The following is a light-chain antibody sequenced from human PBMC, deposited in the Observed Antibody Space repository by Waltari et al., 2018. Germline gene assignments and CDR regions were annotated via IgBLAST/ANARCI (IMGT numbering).Light chain of an antibody. CDR1: SLNIGAGAE. CDR3: QSYDSSLSGVL. J-gene: IGLJ2*01. CDR2: GNN. Sequence: QSVLTQPPSVSGAPGQRITIACTGPSLNIGAGAELHWYLQLPGTATKLLIPGNNNRPSGVPDRFSASKSDTSASLAITGLQAEDEADYYCQSYDSSLSGVLFGGGTKLTVL. V-gene: IGLV1-40*01.